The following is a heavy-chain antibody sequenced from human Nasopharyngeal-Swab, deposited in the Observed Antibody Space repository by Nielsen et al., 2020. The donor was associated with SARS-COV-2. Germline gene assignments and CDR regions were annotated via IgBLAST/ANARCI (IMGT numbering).Heavy chain of an antibody. CDR1: GGSYSGSY. CDR3: ARGLSGVVPAPILGLGPYYYYYYMDV. D-gene: IGHD2-2*01. Sequence: SQTLSLTSAVYGGSYSGSYWGWIRQPPGKGPEWSAEINHSGSTSYNPSLRSRITLSVDTSMNQVSLEVSSVTAADTAVDYCARGLSGVVPAPILGLGPYYYYYYMDVWGKGTTVTVSS. CDR2: INHSGST. V-gene: IGHV4-34*01. J-gene: IGHJ6*03.